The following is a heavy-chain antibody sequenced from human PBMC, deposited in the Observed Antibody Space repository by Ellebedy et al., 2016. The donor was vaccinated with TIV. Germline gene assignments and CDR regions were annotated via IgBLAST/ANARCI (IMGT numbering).Heavy chain of an antibody. CDR2: INHSGST. J-gene: IGHJ4*02. V-gene: IGHV4-34*01. CDR1: GGSFSGYY. Sequence: SETLSLTXAVYGGSFSGYYWSWIRQPPGKGLEWIGEINHSGSTNYNPSLKSRVTISVDTSKNQFSLKLSSVTAADTAVYYCARLTGLLYLSGGSFDYWGQGTLVTVSS. D-gene: IGHD2-8*01. CDR3: ARLTGLLYLSGGSFDY.